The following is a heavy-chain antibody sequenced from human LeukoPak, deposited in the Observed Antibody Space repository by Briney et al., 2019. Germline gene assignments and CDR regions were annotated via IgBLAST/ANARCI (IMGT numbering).Heavy chain of an antibody. Sequence: GGSLRLSCVASGFTFNNYAMTWVRQAPGKGLEWVSAISGSGYSTYYADSVKGRFTISRDNSKNTLYLQMNSLRAEDTALYFCAQWSRYFDYWGQGTLVTVSS. J-gene: IGHJ4*02. D-gene: IGHD1-26*01. CDR2: ISGSGYST. CDR3: AQWSRYFDY. V-gene: IGHV3-23*01. CDR1: GFTFNNYA.